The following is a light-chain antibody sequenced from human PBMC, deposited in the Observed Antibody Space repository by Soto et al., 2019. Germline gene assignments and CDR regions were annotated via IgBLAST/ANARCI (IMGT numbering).Light chain of an antibody. Sequence: EIVLTQSPGTLSLSPGERATLSCRASQSVSSSYLAWYQQKPGQAPRLLIYGASSRATGIPARFSGSGSETEFTLTISSLQSEDSAIYYCQQYNDWPPLTFGQGARLEIK. J-gene: IGKJ5*01. CDR1: QSVSSSY. V-gene: IGKV3D-15*01. CDR2: GAS. CDR3: QQYNDWPPLT.